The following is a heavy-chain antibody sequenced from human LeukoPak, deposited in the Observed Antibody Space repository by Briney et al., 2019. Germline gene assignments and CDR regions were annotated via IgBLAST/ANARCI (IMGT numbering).Heavy chain of an antibody. V-gene: IGHV1-69*01. CDR1: GGTFSSYA. CDR2: IIPIFGTA. Sequence: ASVKVSCKASGGTFSSYAISWVRQAPGQGLEWMGGIIPIFGTANYAQKFQGKVTITADESTSTAYMELSSLRSEDTAVYYCARDPGHWFDPWGQGTLVTVSS. CDR3: ARDPGHWFDP. J-gene: IGHJ5*02.